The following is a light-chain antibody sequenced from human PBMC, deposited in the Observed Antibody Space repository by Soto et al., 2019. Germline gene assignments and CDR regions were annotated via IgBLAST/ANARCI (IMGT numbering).Light chain of an antibody. J-gene: IGLJ3*02. CDR2: SNN. Sequence: SVLTQPPSASGTPGQRVTISCSGSSSNIGSNTVNWYQQLPGTAPKLLIYSNNQRPSGVPDRFSGSKSGTSASLAISGLQSEDEADYYSAAWDDSLNGVFGGGTKVTVL. V-gene: IGLV1-44*01. CDR3: AAWDDSLNGV. CDR1: SSNIGSNT.